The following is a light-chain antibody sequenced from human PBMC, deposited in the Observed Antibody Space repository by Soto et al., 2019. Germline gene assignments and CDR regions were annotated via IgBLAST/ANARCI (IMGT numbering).Light chain of an antibody. CDR2: AAS. CDR1: QDVRND. CDR3: QQCVSIPLT. J-gene: IGKJ5*01. Sequence: DIQITHSPSALSASVGDRVTITCRASQDVRNDLGWYQRTPGKAPKRLIYAASSLASGVPSRFSGSGSGTEFSLTISSLQFDDFAIYYCQQCVSIPLTFGHGTRLEIK. V-gene: IGKV1-17*01.